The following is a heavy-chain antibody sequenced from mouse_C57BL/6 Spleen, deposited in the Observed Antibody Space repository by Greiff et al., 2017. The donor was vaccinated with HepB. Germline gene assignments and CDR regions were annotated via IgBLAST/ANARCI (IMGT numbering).Heavy chain of an antibody. Sequence: VQLQQPGAELVRPGSSVKLSCKASGYTFTSYWMHWVKQRPIQGLEWIGNIDPSDSETHYNQKFKDKATLTVDKSSSTAYMQLSSLTSEDSAVYYCARVGGSSFFDYWGQGTTLTVSS. CDR1: GYTFTSYW. J-gene: IGHJ2*01. CDR2: IDPSDSET. D-gene: IGHD1-1*01. V-gene: IGHV1-52*01. CDR3: ARVGGSSFFDY.